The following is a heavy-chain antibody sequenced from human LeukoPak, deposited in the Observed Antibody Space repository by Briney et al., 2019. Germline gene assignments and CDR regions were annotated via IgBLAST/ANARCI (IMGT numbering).Heavy chain of an antibody. Sequence: QTGGSLRLSCAASGFTISSNYMSWVRQAPGKGLEWVSVNYTGGSTYYADSVKGRFTISRDNSKNTLYLQMNSLRAEDTAVYYCARARGSSNAFDIWGQGTMVTVSS. D-gene: IGHD6-6*01. CDR2: NYTGGST. CDR3: ARARGSSNAFDI. V-gene: IGHV3-66*01. CDR1: GFTISSNY. J-gene: IGHJ3*02.